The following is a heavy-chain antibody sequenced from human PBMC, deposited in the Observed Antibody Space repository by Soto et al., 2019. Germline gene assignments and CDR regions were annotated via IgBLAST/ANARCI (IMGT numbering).Heavy chain of an antibody. CDR2: INPSGGST. Sequence: QVQLMQSGAEVKKPGASVTISCKASGYTFTSYYIHWGRQAPRQRLEWMAIINPSGGSTNYAQKFQGRVTVTRDTSTSTVNMELSSLSSEDTAVYYCARELTAADYWGQGTLVTVSS. CDR3: ARELTAADY. J-gene: IGHJ4*02. D-gene: IGHD2-21*02. V-gene: IGHV1-46*01. CDR1: GYTFTSYY.